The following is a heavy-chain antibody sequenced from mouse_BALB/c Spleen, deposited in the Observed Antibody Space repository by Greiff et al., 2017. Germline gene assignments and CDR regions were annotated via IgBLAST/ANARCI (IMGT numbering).Heavy chain of an antibody. V-gene: IGHV5-9-4*01. CDR2: ISSGGSYT. CDR1: GFTFSSYA. D-gene: IGHD3-3*01. CDR3: ARDSGTGAMDY. Sequence: EVKLQESGGGLVKPGGSLKLSCAASGFTFSSYAMSWVRQSPEKRLEWVAEISSGGSYTYYPDTVTGRFTISRDNAKNTLYLEMSSLRSEDTAMYYCARDSGTGAMDYWGQGTSVTVSS. J-gene: IGHJ4*01.